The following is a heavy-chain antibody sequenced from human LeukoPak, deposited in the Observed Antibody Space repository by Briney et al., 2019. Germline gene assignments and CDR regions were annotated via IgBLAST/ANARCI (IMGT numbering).Heavy chain of an antibody. CDR2: IWYDGSDK. CDR1: GFTFSSYG. CDR3: GKDLGSNGNYLDRVDY. Sequence: GGSLRLSCTVSGFTFSSYGMHWVRQAPGKGLEWLTIIWYDGSDKYYADSVKGRFTISRDNSKNTLYLQMNSLRAEDTAVYYCGKDLGSNGNYLDRVDYWGQGTLVTVSS. J-gene: IGHJ4*02. D-gene: IGHD3-22*01. V-gene: IGHV3-33*06.